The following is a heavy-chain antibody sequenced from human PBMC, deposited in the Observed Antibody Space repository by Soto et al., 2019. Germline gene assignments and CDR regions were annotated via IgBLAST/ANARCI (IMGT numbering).Heavy chain of an antibody. Sequence: SQTLSLTCAISGDSVSSISAAWNWIRQSPSRGLEWLGRTYYRSKWYNDYAVSVKSRITINPDTSKNQFSLQLNSVTPEDTAVYYCAREVQWLVQGGGAFDIWGQGTMVTVSS. D-gene: IGHD6-19*01. CDR3: AREVQWLVQGGGAFDI. CDR2: TYYRSKWYN. J-gene: IGHJ3*02. CDR1: GDSVSSISAA. V-gene: IGHV6-1*01.